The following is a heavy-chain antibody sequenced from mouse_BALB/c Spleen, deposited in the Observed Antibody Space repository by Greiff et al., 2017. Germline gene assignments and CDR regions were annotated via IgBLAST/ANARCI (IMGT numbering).Heavy chain of an antibody. CDR2: ISSGGST. V-gene: IGHV5-6-5*01. CDR1: GFTFSSYA. D-gene: IGHD1-1*01. CDR3: ARGLPYYDYFDY. J-gene: IGHJ2*01. Sequence: DVKLVESGGGLVKPGGSLKLSCAASGFTFSSYAMSWVRQTPEKRLEWVASISSGGSTYYPDSVKGRFTISRDNARNILYLQMSSLRSEDTAMYYCARGLPYYDYFDYWGQGTTLTVSS.